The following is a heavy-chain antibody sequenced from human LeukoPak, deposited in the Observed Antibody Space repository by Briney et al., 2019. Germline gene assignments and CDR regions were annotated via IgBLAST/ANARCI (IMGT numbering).Heavy chain of an antibody. CDR3: ARLPGGYYYDSDY. CDR2: IYYSGST. V-gene: IGHV4-61*01. J-gene: IGHJ4*02. D-gene: IGHD3-22*01. CDR1: GGSISSGRYY. Sequence: SQTLSLTCTVSGGSISSGRYYWSWIRHPPGKGLEWIGYIYYSGSTNYNPSLKSRVTITVDTSKDQFSLKLSSVTAADAAVYYCARLPGGYYYDSDYWGQGALVTVSS.